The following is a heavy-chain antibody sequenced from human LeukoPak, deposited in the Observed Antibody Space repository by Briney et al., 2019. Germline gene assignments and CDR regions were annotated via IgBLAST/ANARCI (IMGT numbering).Heavy chain of an antibody. CDR3: ARDWVAGVPFDAFDI. J-gene: IGHJ3*02. Sequence: GGSLRLSCQASGFTLSGYWMSWVPQAPGRGLGGVAKIKEDGSETYYVDSVKGRFTISRDNAKNSLYLHMNSLTAEDTAMYYCARDWVAGVPFDAFDIWGQGTMVSVSS. V-gene: IGHV3-7*01. D-gene: IGHD3-10*01. CDR1: GFTLSGYW. CDR2: IKEDGSET.